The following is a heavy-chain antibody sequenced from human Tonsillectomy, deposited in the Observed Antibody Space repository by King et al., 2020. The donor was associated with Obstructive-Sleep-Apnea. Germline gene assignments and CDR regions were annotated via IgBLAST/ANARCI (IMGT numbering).Heavy chain of an antibody. J-gene: IGHJ5*02. V-gene: IGHV4-34*01. CDR3: ARGSGAAAVNWFDP. CDR1: GGSFSDYY. CDR2: INHSGST. D-gene: IGHD6-13*01. Sequence: VQLQQWGAGLLKPSETLSLTCAVFGGSFSDYYWSWIRQPPGKGLEWIGEINHSGSTHYNPSLKSRVAVSADTSQNQFSLKLSSVTAADTAVYYCARGSGAAAVNWFDPWGQGTLVTVSS.